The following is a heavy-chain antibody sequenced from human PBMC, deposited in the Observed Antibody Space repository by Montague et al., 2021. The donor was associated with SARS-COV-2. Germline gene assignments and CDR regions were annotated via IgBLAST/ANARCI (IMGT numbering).Heavy chain of an antibody. V-gene: IGHV4-31*03. D-gene: IGHD2/OR15-2a*01. CDR2: IYYSGST. CDR3: ARCLFYASHRKGHFDH. J-gene: IGHJ4*02. Sequence: TLSLTCTVSGWCISSGGYYWNWIRQVPGRGLEWIGTIYYSGSTYYNPSLKSRFSISVDTSRNQFSLKVKSLTAADTAKYFCARCLFYASHRKGHFDHWGLGILATVSS. CDR1: GWCISSGGYY.